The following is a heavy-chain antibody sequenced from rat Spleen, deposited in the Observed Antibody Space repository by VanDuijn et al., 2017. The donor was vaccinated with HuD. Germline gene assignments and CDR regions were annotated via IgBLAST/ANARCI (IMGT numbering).Heavy chain of an antibody. CDR2: IWSNGKT. J-gene: IGHJ4*01. Sequence: QVQLKESGPGLVQPSQTLSLTYTVSGFSLTSYNVHWLRQPPGKSLEWMGVIWSNGKTNSNSALKSRLSISRDTSKSQVFLKMNSLQTEDIATYYCAREVMYTTDGPHYYVMDAWGQGASVTVSS. D-gene: IGHD1-6*01. CDR1: GFSLTSYN. CDR3: AREVMYTTDGPHYYVMDA. V-gene: IGHV2-30*01.